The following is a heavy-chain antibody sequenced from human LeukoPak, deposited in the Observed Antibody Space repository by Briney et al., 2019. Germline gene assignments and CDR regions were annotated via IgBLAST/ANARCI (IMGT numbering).Heavy chain of an antibody. Sequence: GVLRLSCAASGFTFSSYAMSWVRQAPGKGLEWVSAISGSGGSTYYADSVKGRFTISRDNSKNTLYLQMNSLRAEDAAVYYCAKIVDTAMVVDYWGQGTLVTVSS. V-gene: IGHV3-23*01. J-gene: IGHJ4*02. CDR3: AKIVDTAMVVDY. CDR2: ISGSGGST. CDR1: GFTFSSYA. D-gene: IGHD5-18*01.